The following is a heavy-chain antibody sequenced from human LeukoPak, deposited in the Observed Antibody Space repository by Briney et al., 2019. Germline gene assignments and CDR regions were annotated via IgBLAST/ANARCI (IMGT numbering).Heavy chain of an antibody. J-gene: IGHJ6*03. V-gene: IGHV4-34*01. CDR1: GGSFSGYY. CDR2: INHSGST. D-gene: IGHD3-10*01. Sequence: SETLSLTCAVYGGSFSGYYWSWIRQPPGKGLEWIGEINHSGSTNYNPSLKSRVTISVDTSKNQFSLKLSSVTAADTAVYYCARDGDGSGTPFHYYYYMDVWGKGTTVTISS. CDR3: ARDGDGSGTPFHYYYYMDV.